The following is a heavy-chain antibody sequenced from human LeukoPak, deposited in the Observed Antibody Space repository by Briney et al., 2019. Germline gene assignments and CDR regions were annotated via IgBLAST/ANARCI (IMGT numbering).Heavy chain of an antibody. CDR1: GFTFSSYW. CDR3: ARAEYSGSYYEPLSIDY. V-gene: IGHV3-74*01. CDR2: INTDGSST. D-gene: IGHD1-26*01. Sequence: PGGSLRLSCAASGFTFSSYWMHWVRQAPGKGLVWVSRINTDGSSTSYADSVKGRFTISRDNAKNTLYLQMNSLRAEDTTVYYCARAEYSGSYYEPLSIDYWGQGTLVTVSS. J-gene: IGHJ4*02.